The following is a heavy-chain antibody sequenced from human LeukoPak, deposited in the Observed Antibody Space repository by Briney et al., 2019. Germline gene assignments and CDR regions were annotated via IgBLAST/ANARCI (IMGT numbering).Heavy chain of an antibody. CDR3: AGLPSSTWYVRAYYSYYYMDV. Sequence: PSETLSLTCAVSGGSISSSRYYWGWVRQPPGKGLEWIGSINYSGSTYYSPSLKSRVTISVDTSKNQFSLKLNSVTAADTAVYYCAGLPSSTWYVRAYYSYYYMDVWGKGTTVTVSS. CDR2: INYSGST. CDR1: GGSISSSRYY. V-gene: IGHV4-39*01. J-gene: IGHJ6*03. D-gene: IGHD6-13*01.